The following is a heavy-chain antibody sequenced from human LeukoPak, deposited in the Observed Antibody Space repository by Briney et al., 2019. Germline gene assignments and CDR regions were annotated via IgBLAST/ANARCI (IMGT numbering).Heavy chain of an antibody. CDR3: ARGRWSSGYYIGAAFDI. V-gene: IGHV1-8*01. Sequence: GASVKVSCKASGYTFTGYDINWVRQATGQGLEWIGWMNPSSGNTGYAQKFQGRVTMTRNTSISTAYMELSSLRSEDTAVYYCARGRWSSGYYIGAAFDIWGQGTMVTVSS. D-gene: IGHD3-22*01. CDR2: MNPSSGNT. CDR1: GYTFTGYD. J-gene: IGHJ3*02.